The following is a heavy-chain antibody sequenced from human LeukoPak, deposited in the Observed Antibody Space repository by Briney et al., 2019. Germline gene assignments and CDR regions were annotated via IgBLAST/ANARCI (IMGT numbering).Heavy chain of an antibody. CDR1: VGSISIYY. Sequence: SETLSLTCTVSVGSISIYYWSCIRHPPGKGLEWIGYIYYSGSTNYNPSLKSRVTISVATSKNQFSLTLSSVTDADTAVYSCARHRKRGVVTAILGAFDIWGQGTMVTVSS. CDR2: IYYSGST. D-gene: IGHD2-21*02. V-gene: IGHV4-59*08. J-gene: IGHJ3*02. CDR3: ARHRKRGVVTAILGAFDI.